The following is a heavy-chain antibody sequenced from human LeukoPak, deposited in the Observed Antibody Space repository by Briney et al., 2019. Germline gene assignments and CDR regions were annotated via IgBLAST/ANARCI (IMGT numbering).Heavy chain of an antibody. J-gene: IGHJ5*02. CDR1: GGSISSYY. CDR3: ARRGYCSSTSCQGHWFDP. D-gene: IGHD2-2*01. Sequence: SETLSLTCTVSGGSISSYYWSWIRQPPGKGLEWIGYINTSGSTNYNPSLKSRVTISVDTSKNQFSLKLSSVTAADTAVYYCARRGYCSSTSCQGHWFDPWGQGTLVTVSS. CDR2: INTSGST. V-gene: IGHV4-4*09.